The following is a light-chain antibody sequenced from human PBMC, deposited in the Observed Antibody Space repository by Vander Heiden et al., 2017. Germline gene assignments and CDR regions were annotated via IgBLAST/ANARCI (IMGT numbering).Light chain of an antibody. CDR1: QSVSSN. V-gene: IGKV3-15*01. CDR3: QQYDDWPPV. J-gene: IGKJ4*01. Sequence: EIVMTQSPASLSVSPGDRATLSCRVSQSVSSNLAWYQQKPGQAPKLLIYDADTRATGISARFSGSGSGTEFTLTISSLQSEDFAVYYCQQYDDWPPVFGGGTKVEIK. CDR2: DAD.